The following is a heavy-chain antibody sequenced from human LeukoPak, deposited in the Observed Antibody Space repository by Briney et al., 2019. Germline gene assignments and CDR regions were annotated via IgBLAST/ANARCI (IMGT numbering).Heavy chain of an antibody. J-gene: IGHJ4*02. CDR2: IYPGYSDT. V-gene: IGHV5-51*01. D-gene: IGHD4/OR15-4a*01. Sequence: GESLKISCKGSGYSFSTYWIGWVRQMPGKGLEWMGIIYPGYSDTRYSPSFEGQVTISADKSISTAYLQWSSLKASDTAMYYCARTIDRAFDYWGQGTLVTVSS. CDR3: ARTIDRAFDY. CDR1: GYSFSTYW.